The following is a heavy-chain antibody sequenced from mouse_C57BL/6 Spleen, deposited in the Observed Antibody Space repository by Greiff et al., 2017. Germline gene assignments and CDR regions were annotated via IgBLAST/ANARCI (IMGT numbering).Heavy chain of an antibody. V-gene: IGHV5-4*03. CDR2: ISDGGSYT. CDR1: GFTFSSYA. Sequence: EVKLVESGGGLVKPGGSLKLSCAASGFTFSSYAMSWVRQTPEKRLAWVATISDGGSYTYYPDNVKGRFTISRDNAKNNLYLQMSHLKSEDTAMYYCARGCDGFFAYWGQGTLVTVSA. D-gene: IGHD3-3*01. J-gene: IGHJ3*01. CDR3: ARGCDGFFAY.